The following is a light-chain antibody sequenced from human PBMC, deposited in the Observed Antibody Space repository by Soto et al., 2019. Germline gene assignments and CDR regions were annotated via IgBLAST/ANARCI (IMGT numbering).Light chain of an antibody. CDR3: SSYTSSSTVV. CDR1: SSDVGGYNY. CDR2: EVS. J-gene: IGLJ2*01. V-gene: IGLV2-14*01. Sequence: QSALTQPASVSGSPGQSITISCTRTSSDVGGYNYVSWYQQHPGKAPKLMIYEVSNRPSGVSNRFSGSKSGNTASLTISGLKAEDEADYYCSSYTSSSTVVFGGGTKLTVL.